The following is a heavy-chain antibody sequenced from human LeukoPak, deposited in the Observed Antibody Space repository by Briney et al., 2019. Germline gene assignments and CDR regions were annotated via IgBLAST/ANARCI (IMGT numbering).Heavy chain of an antibody. CDR3: ARHYLVRVDNGVLYY. D-gene: IGHD2-8*01. V-gene: IGHV3-21*01. J-gene: IGHJ4*02. CDR1: GFTFSKYS. CDR2: ISSSSNYI. Sequence: GGSLRLSCAASGFTFSKYSMNWVRPAPGKGREWGSSISSSSNYIYYADSVKGRFTISRDNAKNSLYLQMNSLRAEDTAVYYCARHYLVRVDNGVLYYWGQGTLVTVSS.